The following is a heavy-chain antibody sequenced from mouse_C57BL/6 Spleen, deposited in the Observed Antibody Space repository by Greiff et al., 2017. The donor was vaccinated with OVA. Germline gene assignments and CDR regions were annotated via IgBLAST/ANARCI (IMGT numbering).Heavy chain of an antibody. CDR1: GFTFSDYG. CDR2: TSSGSSTI. D-gene: IGHD3-2*02. CDR3: ATDSSGRFAY. V-gene: IGHV5-17*01. Sequence: EVQVVESGGGLVKPGGSLKLSCAASGFTFSDYGMHWVRQAPEKGLEWVAYTSSGSSTIYYADTVKGRFTISRDNAKNTLFLQMTSLRSEDTAMYYCATDSSGRFAYWGQGTLVTVSA. J-gene: IGHJ3*01.